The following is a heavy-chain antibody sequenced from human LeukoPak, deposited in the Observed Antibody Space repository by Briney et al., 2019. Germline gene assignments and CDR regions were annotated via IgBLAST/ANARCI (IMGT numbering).Heavy chain of an antibody. CDR1: GGTFSSYA. J-gene: IGHJ4*02. V-gene: IGHV1-3*01. CDR3: ARTTAMVTIFDY. CDR2: INAGNGNT. D-gene: IGHD5-18*01. Sequence: ASVKVSCKASGGTFSSYAISWVRQAPGQGLEWMGWINAGNGNTKYSQKFLGRVTITRDTSASTAYMDLSSLSSEDTAVYYCARTTAMVTIFDYWGQGTLVTVSS.